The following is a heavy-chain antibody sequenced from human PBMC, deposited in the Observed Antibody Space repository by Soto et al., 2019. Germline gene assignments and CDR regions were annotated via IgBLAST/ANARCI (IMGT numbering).Heavy chain of an antibody. CDR2: MSRTGDNT. Sequence: GGSLRLSCAASGFTFSIYAMTWVRQSPGKGLEWVSSMSRTGDNTYYADSVKGRFTISRDKSKNTLYLQMNSLRAEDTAIYYCAKDQSNSNPLYYFDFWGPGTLVTVSS. J-gene: IGHJ4*02. D-gene: IGHD3-22*01. V-gene: IGHV3-23*01. CDR1: GFTFSIYA. CDR3: AKDQSNSNPLYYFDF.